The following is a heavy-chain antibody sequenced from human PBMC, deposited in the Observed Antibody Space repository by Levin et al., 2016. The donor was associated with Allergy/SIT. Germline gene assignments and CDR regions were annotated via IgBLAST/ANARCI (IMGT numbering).Heavy chain of an antibody. CDR3: ARPQNIAAALDY. Sequence: GGSLRLSCKGSGYSFTSYWIGWVRQMPGKGLEWMGIIYPGDSDTRYSPSFQGQVTISADKSISTAYLQWSSLKASDTAMYYCARPQNIAAALDYWGQGTLVTVSS. CDR1: GYSFTSYW. D-gene: IGHD6-13*01. J-gene: IGHJ4*02. CDR2: IYPGDSDT. V-gene: IGHV5-51*01.